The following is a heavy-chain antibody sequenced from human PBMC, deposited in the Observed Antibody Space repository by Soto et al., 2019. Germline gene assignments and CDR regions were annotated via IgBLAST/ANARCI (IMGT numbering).Heavy chain of an antibody. V-gene: IGHV3-23*01. CDR1: GFTFSSYA. CDR2: ISVSGGST. CDR3: AEENIVGATET. J-gene: IGHJ5*02. D-gene: IGHD1-26*01. Sequence: GGALRLSCAAAGFTFSSYAISWVRQAPGKGLEWVSAISVSGGSTYYADSVKGRFTISRDNSKNTLYLQMNSLRAEDTAVYYCAEENIVGATETWGQGTLVTVCS.